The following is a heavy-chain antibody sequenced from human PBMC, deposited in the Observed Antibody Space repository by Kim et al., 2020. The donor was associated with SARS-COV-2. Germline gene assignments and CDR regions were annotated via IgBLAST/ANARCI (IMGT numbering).Heavy chain of an antibody. J-gene: IGHJ4*02. D-gene: IGHD5-12*01. Sequence: SETLSLTCTVSGGSISSYYWSWIRQPPGKRLEWIGYIYYSGSTNYNPSLKSRVTISVDTSKNQFSLKLSSVTAADTAVYYCASVSRDGYESLDYWGQGTLVTVSS. CDR1: GGSISSYY. CDR3: ASVSRDGYESLDY. CDR2: IYYSGST. V-gene: IGHV4-59*13.